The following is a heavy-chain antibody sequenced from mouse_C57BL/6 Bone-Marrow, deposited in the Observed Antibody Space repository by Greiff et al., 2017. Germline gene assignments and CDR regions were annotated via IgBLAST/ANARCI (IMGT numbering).Heavy chain of an antibody. CDR3: AEEPHLRWLLPQAWFAY. CDR2: IHPNSGST. J-gene: IGHJ3*01. CDR1: GYTFTSYW. Sequence: QVQLQQPGAELVKPGASVKLSCKASGYTFTSYWMHWVKQRPGQGLEWIGMIHPNSGSTNYNEKFKSKATLTVDKSSSTAYMQLSSLTSEDSAVYYCAEEPHLRWLLPQAWFAYWGQGTLVTVSA. D-gene: IGHD2-3*01. V-gene: IGHV1-64*01.